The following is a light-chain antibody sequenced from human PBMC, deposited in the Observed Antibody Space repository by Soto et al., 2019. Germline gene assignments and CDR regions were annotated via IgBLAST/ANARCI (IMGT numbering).Light chain of an antibody. Sequence: EIVLTHSTGTLSFSPGERATLSCRASQSFRSSYLAWYQQKPGQAPSLLIYGASSRSTGIPDRCSGSGSGTDFTLTISRLQPEDVAVYYCQKYGSSGWTFGQGTKVDIK. CDR3: QKYGSSGWT. V-gene: IGKV3-20*01. J-gene: IGKJ1*01. CDR2: GAS. CDR1: QSFRSSY.